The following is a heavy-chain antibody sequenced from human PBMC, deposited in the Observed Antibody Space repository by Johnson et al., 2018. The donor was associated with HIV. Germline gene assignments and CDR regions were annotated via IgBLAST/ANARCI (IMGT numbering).Heavy chain of an antibody. CDR1: GFSFSTYE. J-gene: IGHJ3*02. V-gene: IGHV3-48*03. Sequence: VQLVESGGGLVQPGGSLRLSCVASGFSFSTYEMNWVRQVPGKGLEWLSYISSGGTTIYYSDSVKGRFTISRDNSKHTLSLQMNSLRAEDTAVYYCARVQIISGFNWHYYESSIDAVDIWGQGTMVTVSS. D-gene: IGHD3-22*01. CDR2: ISSGGTTI. CDR3: ARVQIISGFNWHYYESSIDAVDI.